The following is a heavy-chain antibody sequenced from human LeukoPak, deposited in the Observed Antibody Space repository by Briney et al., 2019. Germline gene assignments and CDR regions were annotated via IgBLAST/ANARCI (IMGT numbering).Heavy chain of an antibody. CDR1: GGSISSSSYY. CDR2: IYYSGST. Sequence: SETLSLTCTVSGGSISSSSYYWGWIRQPPGKGLEWIGSIYYSGSTYYNPSLKSRVTISVDTSKNQFSLKLSSVTAADTAVYYRARAYCSGGSCYSEADAFDIWGQGTMVTVSS. J-gene: IGHJ3*02. D-gene: IGHD2-15*01. CDR3: ARAYCSGGSCYSEADAFDI. V-gene: IGHV4-39*07.